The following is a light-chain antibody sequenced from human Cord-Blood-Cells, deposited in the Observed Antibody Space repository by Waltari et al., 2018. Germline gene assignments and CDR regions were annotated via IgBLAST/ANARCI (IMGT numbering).Light chain of an antibody. CDR1: ALPKQY. CDR3: QSADSSGTYPRV. Sequence: SYELTQPPSVSVSPGQTARITCSGDALPKQYAYWYQQKPGQAPVLVLYKDSERPSGIPERFSGSSSGTTVTVTISGVQAEDVADCYCQSADSSGTYPRVVGGGTKLTVL. CDR2: KDS. J-gene: IGLJ3*02. V-gene: IGLV3-25*03.